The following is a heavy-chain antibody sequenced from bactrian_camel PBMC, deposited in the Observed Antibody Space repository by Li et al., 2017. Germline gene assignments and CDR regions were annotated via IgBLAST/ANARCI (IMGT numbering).Heavy chain of an antibody. D-gene: IGHD1*01. J-gene: IGHJ4*01. CDR1: GSTSSLLL. CDR2: IDSRGST. CDR3: AADIRPLGLRQTYGY. V-gene: IGHV3S53*01. Sequence: HVQLVESGGGLVQGGGFLRLSCVVSGSTSSLLLMGWFRQAPGKEREGVAGIDSRGSTTYADPVKGRFSISKDNAKNTLYLQMNSLIPEDTAIYYCAADIRPLGLRQTYGYWGQGTQVTVS.